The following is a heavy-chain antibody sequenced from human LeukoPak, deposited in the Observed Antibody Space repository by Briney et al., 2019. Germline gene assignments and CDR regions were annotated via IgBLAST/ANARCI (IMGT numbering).Heavy chain of an antibody. D-gene: IGHD6-13*01. J-gene: IGHJ4*02. CDR2: FDPEDGEA. CDR3: ATDIQQLVLFAY. V-gene: IGHV1-24*01. Sequence: ASVKVSCKVSGYSPSEVSMHWVRQAPGKGLEWMGSFDPEDGEAIYAQRFQGRVTMTEDTSTHTAYMEVNSLRSEDTAVYYCATDIQQLVLFAYWGQGTLVTVSS. CDR1: GYSPSEVS.